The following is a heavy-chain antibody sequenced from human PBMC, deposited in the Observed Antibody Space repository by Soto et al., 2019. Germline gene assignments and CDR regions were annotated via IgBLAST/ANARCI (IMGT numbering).Heavy chain of an antibody. D-gene: IGHD6-19*01. V-gene: IGHV3-9*01. J-gene: IGHJ4*02. CDR2: ISWNSGSI. CDR1: GFTFDDYA. Sequence: PGGSLRLSCAASGFTFDDYAMHRVRQAPGKGLEWVSGISWNSGSIGYADSVKGRFTISRDNAKNSLYLQMNSLRAEDTALYYCAKDLKRQWLANDCWGQGTLVTVSS. CDR3: AKDLKRQWLANDC.